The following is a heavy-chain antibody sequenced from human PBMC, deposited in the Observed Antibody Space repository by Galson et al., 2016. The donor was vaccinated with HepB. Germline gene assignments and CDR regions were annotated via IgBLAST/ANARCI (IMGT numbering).Heavy chain of an antibody. J-gene: IGHJ4*02. CDR1: GFSFSSHW. D-gene: IGHD1-7*01. CDR3: VRDIWNYGDY. V-gene: IGHV3-74*01. CDR2: INSDGSSI. Sequence: SLRLSCAASGFSFSSHWMHWVRQAPGKGLVWVSHINSDGSSINYADSVKGRFTISRDNAKNTLYLQMNSLRAEGTAVYYCVRDIWNYGDYWGQGSLVVVSS.